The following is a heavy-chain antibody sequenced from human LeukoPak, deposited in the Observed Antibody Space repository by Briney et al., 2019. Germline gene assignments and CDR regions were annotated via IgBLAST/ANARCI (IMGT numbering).Heavy chain of an antibody. D-gene: IGHD3-22*01. Sequence: GGSLRLSCAASGFTLSSDAMRWVRQAPGKGLEWVSAISGSGGSTYYADSVKGRFTISRDNSINTLYLQMTSEQAADMAVYCCAKGYFDTSGNSLVDYWGQGTLVTVSS. V-gene: IGHV3-23*01. CDR1: GFTLSSDA. J-gene: IGHJ4*02. CDR3: AKGYFDTSGNSLVDY. CDR2: ISGSGGST.